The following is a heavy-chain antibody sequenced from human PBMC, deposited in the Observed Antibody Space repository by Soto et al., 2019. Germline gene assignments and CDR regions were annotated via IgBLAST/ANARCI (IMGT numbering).Heavy chain of an antibody. CDR2: IIPIFGTA. V-gene: IGHV1-69*13. CDR1: GGTFSSYA. D-gene: IGHD2-15*01. J-gene: IGHJ5*02. Sequence: ASVKVSCKASGGTFSSYAISWVRQAPGQGLEWMGGIIPIFGTANYAQKFQGRVTITADESTSTAYMELSSLRSEDTAVYYCARGRYCSGGSCYGGWFDPWGQGTLVTVSS. CDR3: ARGRYCSGGSCYGGWFDP.